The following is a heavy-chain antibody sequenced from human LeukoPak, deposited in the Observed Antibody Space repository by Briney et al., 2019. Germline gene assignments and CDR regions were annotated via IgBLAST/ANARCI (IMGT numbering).Heavy chain of an antibody. CDR2: ISYDGSNK. CDR3: ARAVPPGGLGQPFDY. D-gene: IGHD3/OR15-3a*01. J-gene: IGHJ4*02. Sequence: GGSLRLSCAASGFTFSSYAMHWVRQAPGKGLEWVAVISYDGSNKYYADSVKGRFTISRDNSKNTLYLQMNSLRAEDTAVYYCARAVPPGGLGQPFDYWGQGTLVTVSS. V-gene: IGHV3-30-3*01. CDR1: GFTFSSYA.